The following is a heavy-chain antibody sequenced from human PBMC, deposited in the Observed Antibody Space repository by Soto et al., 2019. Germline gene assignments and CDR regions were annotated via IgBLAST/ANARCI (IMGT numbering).Heavy chain of an antibody. D-gene: IGHD3-22*01. Sequence: GGSLRLSCASSGFTFSSYAMKWVRQAPGKGLERVSVISGSGASTYYADSVKGRFTISRDNSKNTLHLQMNSLRAEDTAVYYCAKEYDSSGYYYAANFDYWGQGTLVNVS. V-gene: IGHV3-23*01. CDR2: ISGSGAST. CDR1: GFTFSSYA. J-gene: IGHJ4*02. CDR3: AKEYDSSGYYYAANFDY.